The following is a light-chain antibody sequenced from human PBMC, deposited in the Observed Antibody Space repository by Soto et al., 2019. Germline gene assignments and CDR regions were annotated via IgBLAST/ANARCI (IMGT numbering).Light chain of an antibody. J-gene: IGLJ2*01. Sequence: QSALTQPASVSGSPGQSITISCTGTSSDVGGYNYVSWYQQHPGKAPKLMIYDVSNRPSGVSNRFSGSKSGNTASLTISGLQAEDEADYYCSSYTSSSIFVVFGRGTKVTVL. CDR3: SSYTSSSIFVV. V-gene: IGLV2-14*01. CDR1: SSDVGGYNY. CDR2: DVS.